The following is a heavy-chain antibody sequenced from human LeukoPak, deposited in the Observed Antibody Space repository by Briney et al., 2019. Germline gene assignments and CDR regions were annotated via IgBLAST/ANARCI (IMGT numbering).Heavy chain of an antibody. CDR3: ASATKYSSSGSTH. V-gene: IGHV3-48*03. D-gene: IGHD6-13*01. Sequence: GGSLRLSCAASGFTFSSYEMNWVRQAPGKGLEWVSYISSSGSTIYYADSVKGRFTISRDNAKNSLYLQMNSLRAEDTAVYYCASATKYSSSGSTHWGQGTLVTVSS. J-gene: IGHJ4*02. CDR2: ISSSGSTI. CDR1: GFTFSSYE.